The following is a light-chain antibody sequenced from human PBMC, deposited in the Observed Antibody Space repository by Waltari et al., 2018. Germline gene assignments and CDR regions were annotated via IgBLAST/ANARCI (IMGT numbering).Light chain of an antibody. V-gene: IGKV3D-15*01. Sequence: EIVMTQSPAILSVSPGERATLSCRASQSVSNNLAWYQQKPGQAPRLLICGASTRATGVPARFSGSGSGTEFTLTISSLQSEDFAVYYCQQCNDWPRTFGQGTKVEIK. CDR2: GAS. J-gene: IGKJ1*01. CDR1: QSVSNN. CDR3: QQCNDWPRT.